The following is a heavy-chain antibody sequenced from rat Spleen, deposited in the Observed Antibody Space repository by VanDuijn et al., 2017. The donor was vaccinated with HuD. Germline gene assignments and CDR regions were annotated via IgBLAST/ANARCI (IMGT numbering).Heavy chain of an antibody. V-gene: IGHV5S14*01. D-gene: IGHD4-3*01. Sequence: EVQLVESGGGLVQPGRSLKLSCAASGFTFSHYGMAWVRQTPTRGLEWVASISSVGGNTYYRDSVKGRFTVSRDNAKSTLDFLMDSLRSEDTATYYCVRQDTAGYSNWFAYWGQGTLVTVSS. J-gene: IGHJ3*01. CDR3: VRQDTAGYSNWFAY. CDR2: ISSVGGNT. CDR1: GFTFSHYG.